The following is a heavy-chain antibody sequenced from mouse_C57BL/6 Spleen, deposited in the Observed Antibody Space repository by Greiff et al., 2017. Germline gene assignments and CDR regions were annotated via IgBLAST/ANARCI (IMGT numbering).Heavy chain of an antibody. CDR3: APVGYGSSYGAY. V-gene: IGHV14-2*01. Sequence: EVQLQQSGAELVKPGASVKLSCTASGFNIKDYYMHWVKQRTEQGLEWIGRIDPEDGDTKYAPKFQGKATITADTSSNTAYLQLSSLTSEDTAVYYCAPVGYGSSYGAYWGQGTLVTVSA. CDR1: GFNIKDYY. D-gene: IGHD1-1*01. CDR2: IDPEDGDT. J-gene: IGHJ3*01.